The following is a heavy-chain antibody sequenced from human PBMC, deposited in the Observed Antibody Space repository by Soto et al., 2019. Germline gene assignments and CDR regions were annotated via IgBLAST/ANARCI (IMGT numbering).Heavy chain of an antibody. CDR3: ARDREPDGIWTFDS. CDR2: SFSSGGT. Sequence: GGSLRLSCAAFGFTFDKYTMGWVRQAPGKGLEWVAESFSSGGTQYADSVKGRFTISRDNSRNMVFLQMNGLRVEDTALYYCARDREPDGIWTFDSWGQGALVTVSS. V-gene: IGHV3-23*05. D-gene: IGHD3-9*01. CDR1: GFTFDKYT. J-gene: IGHJ4*02.